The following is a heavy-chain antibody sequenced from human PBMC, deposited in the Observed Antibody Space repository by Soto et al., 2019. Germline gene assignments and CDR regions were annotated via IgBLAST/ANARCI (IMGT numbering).Heavy chain of an antibody. J-gene: IGHJ4*02. Sequence: LSLTCTVSGGYIISVGDYWHWIRQHPGKGLEWIGYIYYSVSTYYTPSLKSRVTMSADTSKNQFSLKLTSVTAADTAVYYCARGSVDTVDSSGFYEYWGQGTPVPVSS. D-gene: IGHD3-22*01. CDR1: GGYIISVGDY. V-gene: IGHV4-31*03. CDR3: ARGSVDTVDSSGFYEY. CDR2: IYYSVST.